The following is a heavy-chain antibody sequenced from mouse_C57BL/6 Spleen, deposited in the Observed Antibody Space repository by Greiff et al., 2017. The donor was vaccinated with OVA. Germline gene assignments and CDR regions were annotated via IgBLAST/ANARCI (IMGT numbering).Heavy chain of an antibody. J-gene: IGHJ4*01. Sequence: QVQLKQPGAELVKPGASVKLSCKASGYTFTSYWMQWVKQRPGQGLEWIGEIDPSDSYTNYNQKFKGKATLTVDTSSSTAYMQLSSLTSEDSAVYYCSYYYGSSFYAMDYWGQGTSVTVSS. V-gene: IGHV1-50*01. CDR1: GYTFTSYW. D-gene: IGHD1-1*01. CDR2: IDPSDSYT. CDR3: SYYYGSSFYAMDY.